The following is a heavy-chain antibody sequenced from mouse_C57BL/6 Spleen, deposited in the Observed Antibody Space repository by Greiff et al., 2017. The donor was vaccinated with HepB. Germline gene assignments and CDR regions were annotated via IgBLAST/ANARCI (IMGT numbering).Heavy chain of an antibody. J-gene: IGHJ3*01. CDR1: GYSITSGYY. CDR3: AREDYDYDGGY. CDR2: ISYDGSN. D-gene: IGHD2-4*01. V-gene: IGHV3-6*01. Sequence: EVQLVESGPGLVKPSQSLSLTCSVTGYSITSGYYWNWIRQFPGNKLEWMGYISYDGSNNYNPSLKNRISITRDTSKNQFFLKLNSVTTEDTATYYCAREDYDYDGGYWGQGTLVTVSA.